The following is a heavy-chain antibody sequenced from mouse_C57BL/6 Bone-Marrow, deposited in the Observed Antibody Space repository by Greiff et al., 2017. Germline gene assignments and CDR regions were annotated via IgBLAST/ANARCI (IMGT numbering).Heavy chain of an antibody. V-gene: IGHV1-80*01. CDR1: GYAFSSYW. D-gene: IGHD1-1*01. J-gene: IGHJ1*03. CDR3: ARSPITTVVAHWYFDV. CDR2: IYPGDGDT. Sequence: QVQLQQSGAELVKPGASVKISCKASGYAFSSYWMNWVKQRPGKGLEWIGQIYPGDGDTNYNGKFKGKATLTADKSSSTAYMQLSSLTSEDSAVXFGARSPITTVVAHWYFDVWGTGTTVTVSA.